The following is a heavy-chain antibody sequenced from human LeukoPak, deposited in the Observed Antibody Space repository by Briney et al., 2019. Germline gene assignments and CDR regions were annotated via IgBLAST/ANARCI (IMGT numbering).Heavy chain of an antibody. D-gene: IGHD1-1*01. CDR3: ANNVD. Sequence: SETLSLTCTVSGGSIDSYYWNWIRQPPGKGLEWIGYIYYSGSTNYNPSLKSRVTISVDTSKNQFSLKLSSVTAADTAVYYCANNVDWGQGTLVTVSS. CDR1: GGSIDSYY. J-gene: IGHJ4*02. V-gene: IGHV4-59*01. CDR2: IYYSGST.